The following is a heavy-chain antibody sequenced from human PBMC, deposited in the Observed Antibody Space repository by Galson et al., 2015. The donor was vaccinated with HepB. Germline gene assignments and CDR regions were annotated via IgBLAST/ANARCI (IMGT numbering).Heavy chain of an antibody. CDR2: ISSSSSYI. J-gene: IGHJ3*02. CDR3: AKGDTPWGGFDI. D-gene: IGHD2-21*01. Sequence: SLRLSCAASGFTFSSYSMNWVRQAPGKGLEWVSSISSSSSYIYYADSVKGRFTISRDNAKSTLSLQMNSLRAEDTAVYYCAKGDTPWGGFDIWGQGTMVTVSS. V-gene: IGHV3-21*04. CDR1: GFTFSSYS.